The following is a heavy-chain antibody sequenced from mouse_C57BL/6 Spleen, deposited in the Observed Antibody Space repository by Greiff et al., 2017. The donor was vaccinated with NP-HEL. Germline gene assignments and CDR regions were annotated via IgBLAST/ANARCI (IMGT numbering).Heavy chain of an antibody. D-gene: IGHD1-1*01. CDR1: GFTFSDYG. CDR2: ISSGSSTI. V-gene: IGHV5-17*01. J-gene: IGHJ1*03. Sequence: EVKLMESGGGLVKPGGSLKLSCAASGFTFSDYGMHWVRQAPETGLEWVAYISSGSSTIYYADTVKGRFTISRDHAKNTLYLQMTSLRSEDTAMYYCARHRIYYYGSSYVYFDVWGTGTTVTVSS. CDR3: ARHRIYYYGSSYVYFDV.